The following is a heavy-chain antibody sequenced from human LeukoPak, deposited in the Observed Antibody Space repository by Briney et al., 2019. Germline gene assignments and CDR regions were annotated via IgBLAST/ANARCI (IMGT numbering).Heavy chain of an antibody. CDR2: IYYSGST. D-gene: IGHD5-18*01. Sequence: SETLSLTCTVSGGSISSSSYYWGWIRQPPGKGLEWIGSIYYSGSTYYNPSLKSRVTISVDTSKNQFSLKLSSVTAADTAVYYCAGIQLWVPDFDYWGQGTLVTVSS. V-gene: IGHV4-39*01. J-gene: IGHJ4*02. CDR3: AGIQLWVPDFDY. CDR1: GGSISSSSYY.